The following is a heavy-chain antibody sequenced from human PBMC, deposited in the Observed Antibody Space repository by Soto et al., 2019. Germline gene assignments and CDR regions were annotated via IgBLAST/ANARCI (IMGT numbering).Heavy chain of an antibody. CDR2: MSFDGSYK. J-gene: IGHJ6*02. CDR1: GFSFSSYD. D-gene: IGHD3-10*01. CDR3: ARGMIRGVVYYGVEV. Sequence: QEQLVESGGGAVQPGRSLRLSCTASGFSFSSYDMHWVRQAPGEGLEWVSAMSFDGSYKHYADSVKGRFTTSRDNSENTLYLQMNGLRPEDTAVYFCARGMIRGVVYYGVEVWGQGTTVTVS. V-gene: IGHV3-30*03.